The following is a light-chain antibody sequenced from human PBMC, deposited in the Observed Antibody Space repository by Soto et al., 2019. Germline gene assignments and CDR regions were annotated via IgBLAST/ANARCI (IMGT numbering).Light chain of an antibody. CDR3: HQYNGWPRT. Sequence: EIVMTQSPVTLYVCPGERASLXCRASQNFSRGLVWYQQKPGQGPSLLIYGTSTRAGGVPARFSGGGPGTEFTLTITSRQSEDFAVYYCHQYNGWPRTFGQGTKVDIK. CDR1: QNFSRG. J-gene: IGKJ1*01. V-gene: IGKV3-15*01. CDR2: GTS.